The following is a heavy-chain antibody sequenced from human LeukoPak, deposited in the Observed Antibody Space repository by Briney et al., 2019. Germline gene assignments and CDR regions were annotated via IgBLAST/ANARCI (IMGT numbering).Heavy chain of an antibody. CDR3: ARDRGYCSGGSCYRYFDY. D-gene: IGHD2-15*01. CDR2: IYSGGST. V-gene: IGHV3-53*04. CDR1: GFTVSSNY. J-gene: IGHJ4*02. Sequence: GGSLRLSCAASGFTVSSNYMSWVRQAPGKGLEWVSVIYSGGSTYYADSVKGRFTISRHNSKNTLYLQMNSLRAEDTAVYYCARDRGYCSGGSCYRYFDYWGQGTLVTVSS.